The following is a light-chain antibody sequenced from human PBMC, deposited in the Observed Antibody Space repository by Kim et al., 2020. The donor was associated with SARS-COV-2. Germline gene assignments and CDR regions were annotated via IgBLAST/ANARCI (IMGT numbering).Light chain of an antibody. Sequence: DIQMTQSPSFLSASIGDRVSITCRASQGINDCLAWYQQKPGTVPKLLIYEASTLQSGVPSRFSGSGSGTDFTLTINSLQPEDFATFYGQQGRSSPYTFAQGPKLEI. V-gene: IGKV1-12*01. CDR3: QQGRSSPYT. CDR1: QGINDC. CDR2: EAS. J-gene: IGKJ2*01.